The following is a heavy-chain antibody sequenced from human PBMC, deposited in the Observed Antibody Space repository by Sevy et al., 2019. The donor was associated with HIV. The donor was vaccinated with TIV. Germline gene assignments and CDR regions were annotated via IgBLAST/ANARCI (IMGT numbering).Heavy chain of an antibody. CDR3: ARKQFVLPFDY. CDR2: ISYHGRNQ. D-gene: IGHD6-6*01. V-gene: IGHV3-30*04. J-gene: IGHJ4*02. CDR1: GFTFSNYA. Sequence: GGSLRLSCAASGFTFSNYAIHWVRQAPGKELEWLAVISYHGRNQFYADSVRGRFTISRDDSKNTVYLQMNSLRPDDTAVYYCARKQFVLPFDYWGQGTLVTVSS.